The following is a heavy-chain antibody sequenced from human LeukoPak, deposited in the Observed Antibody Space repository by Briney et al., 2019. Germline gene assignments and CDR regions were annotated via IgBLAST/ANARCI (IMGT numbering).Heavy chain of an antibody. CDR2: IYYSGST. V-gene: IGHV4-59*08. CDR1: GGSISSYY. J-gene: IGHJ4*02. CDR3: ARGVLATVVTRYYFDY. D-gene: IGHD4-23*01. Sequence: SETLSLTCTVSGGSISSYYWSWIRQPPGKGLEWIGYIYYSGSTNYNPSLKSRVTISVDTSKNQFSLKLSSVTAADTAVYYCARGVLATVVTRYYFDYWGQGTPVTVSS.